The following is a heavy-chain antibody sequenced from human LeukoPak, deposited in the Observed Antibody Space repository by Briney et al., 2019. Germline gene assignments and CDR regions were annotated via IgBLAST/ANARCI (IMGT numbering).Heavy chain of an antibody. J-gene: IGHJ3*02. V-gene: IGHV3-23*01. CDR3: AKGGRYSGYAGAFDI. Sequence: GGSLRLSCAASGFTFSSHGMIWVRQAPGKGLEWVSVISNSGGITYYADSVKGRFTISRDNSKNTLFLQMNSLRVEDTAVYYSAKGGRYSGYAGAFDIWGQGTMVTVSS. CDR1: GFTFSSHG. D-gene: IGHD5-12*01. CDR2: ISNSGGIT.